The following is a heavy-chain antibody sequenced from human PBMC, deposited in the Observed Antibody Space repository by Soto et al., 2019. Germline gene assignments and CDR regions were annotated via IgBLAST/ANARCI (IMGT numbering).Heavy chain of an antibody. J-gene: IGHJ3*02. V-gene: IGHV5-51*01. CDR1: GYSFTSYW. D-gene: IGHD3-10*01. CDR2: IYPGDSDT. CDR3: ASETERFGELGDDAFDI. Sequence: PGESLKISCKGSGYSFTSYWIGWVRQMPGKGLEWMGIIYPGDSDTRYSPSFQGQVTISADKSISTAYLQWSSLKASDTAMYYCASETERFGELGDDAFDIWGQGTMVTVSS.